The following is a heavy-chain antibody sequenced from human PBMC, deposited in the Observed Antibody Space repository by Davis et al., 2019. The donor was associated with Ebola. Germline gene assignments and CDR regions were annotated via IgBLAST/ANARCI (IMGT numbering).Heavy chain of an antibody. J-gene: IGHJ4*02. D-gene: IGHD2-15*01. CDR1: RFSLSTRGVG. CDR3: AHSPQESYCSGGSGYRVHQEYFDY. V-gene: IGHV2-5*02. Sequence: SGPTLAKPTQTLTLTCTFSRFSLSTRGVGVGWIRQPPGKALEWLALISWDDDKRYSSSLKSRLTITKDTSKNQVVLTMTNMDPVDTATYYCAHSPQESYCSGGSGYRVHQEYFDYWGQGTLVTVSS. CDR2: ISWDDDK.